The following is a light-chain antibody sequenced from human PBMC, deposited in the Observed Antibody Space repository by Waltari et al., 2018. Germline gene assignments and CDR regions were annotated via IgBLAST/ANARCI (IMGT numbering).Light chain of an antibody. Sequence: QSALTQPASVSGSPGQSITISCTGTSSDVGDYNYVSWYQRDPGKAPKLLIYDVSNRPAGVSNRFSGSKSGNTASLTISGLQAEDEADYYCSSYTRTTIGLYVFGTGTKVTVL. CDR1: SSDVGDYNY. CDR2: DVS. V-gene: IGLV2-14*03. J-gene: IGLJ1*01. CDR3: SSYTRTTIGLYV.